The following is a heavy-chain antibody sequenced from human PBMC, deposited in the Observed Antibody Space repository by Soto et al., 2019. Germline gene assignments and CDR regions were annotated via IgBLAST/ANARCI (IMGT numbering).Heavy chain of an antibody. Sequence: GASVKVSCKASGYPFRTYGITWVRQAPGQGLEWMGWISVYNGTTKYAQKFQGRVIMTADTSTNTAYMDLRSLRSGDTAVYYCVRDGERDIGIGFYYFLQFMDVWGQGTTVTVS. CDR3: VRDGERDIGIGFYYFLQFMDV. D-gene: IGHD2-15*01. J-gene: IGHJ6*02. CDR2: ISVYNGTT. CDR1: GYPFRTYG. V-gene: IGHV1-18*04.